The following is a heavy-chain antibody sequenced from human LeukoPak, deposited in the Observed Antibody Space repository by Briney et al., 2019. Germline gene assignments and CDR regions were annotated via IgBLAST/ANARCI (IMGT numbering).Heavy chain of an antibody. CDR3: ANGMVRGVTYFDY. V-gene: IGHV3-23*01. CDR1: GFTFSSYT. CDR2: ISGSGGST. Sequence: GGSLRLSWAASGFTFSSYTMSWVRQAPGKGLEWVSAISGSGGSTYYADSVKGRFTISRDNSKNTLYLQMNSLRAEDTAVYYCANGMVRGVTYFDYWGQGTLVTVSS. D-gene: IGHD3-10*01. J-gene: IGHJ4*02.